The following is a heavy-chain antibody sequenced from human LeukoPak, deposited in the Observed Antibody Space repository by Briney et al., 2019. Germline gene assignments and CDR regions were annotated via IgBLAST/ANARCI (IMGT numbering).Heavy chain of an antibody. Sequence: GAAVKVSCKASGYTFTSYDINWVRQATGQGLEWMGWMNPNSGNTGYAQKFQGRVTITRNTSISTAYMELSSLRSEDTAVYYCARGYLGAVASTWDYWGQGTLVTVSS. CDR1: GYTFTSYD. D-gene: IGHD6-19*01. CDR2: MNPNSGNT. CDR3: ARGYLGAVASTWDY. V-gene: IGHV1-8*03. J-gene: IGHJ4*02.